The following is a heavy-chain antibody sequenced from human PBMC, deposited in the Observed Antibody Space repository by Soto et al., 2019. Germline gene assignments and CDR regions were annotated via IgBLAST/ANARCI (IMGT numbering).Heavy chain of an antibody. J-gene: IGHJ4*02. CDR2: MSYDGSDT. CDR1: GFIFRNNG. D-gene: IGHD3-10*02. Sequence: LRLSCVGSGFIFRNNGMHWVRQTPGKALEWVSFMSYDGSDTFYAVSVKGRFTISRDNSKNTLFLHMSNLRAEDTAMYYCTIVRVADSALDHWGQGTLVTVSS. V-gene: IGHV3-30*03. CDR3: TIVRVADSALDH.